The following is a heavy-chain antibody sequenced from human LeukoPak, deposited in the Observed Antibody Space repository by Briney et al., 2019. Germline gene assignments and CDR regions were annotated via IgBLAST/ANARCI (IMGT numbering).Heavy chain of an antibody. CDR3: GRDPNGDYVGASEF. V-gene: IGHV3-23*01. Sequence: PGGSLRLSCVASGFTFATYAMTWVRLTPGKGLEWVASIGGSGTYANCADSVRGRFTISRDNSKDTLYLQLNSLRAEDTAVYYCGRDPNGDYVGASEFWGQGTLVSVSS. CDR2: IGGSGTYA. J-gene: IGHJ3*01. CDR1: GFTFATYA. D-gene: IGHD4-17*01.